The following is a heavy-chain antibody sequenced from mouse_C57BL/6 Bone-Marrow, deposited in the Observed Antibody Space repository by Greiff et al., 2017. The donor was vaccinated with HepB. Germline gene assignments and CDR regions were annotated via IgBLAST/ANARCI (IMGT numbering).Heavy chain of an antibody. CDR3: ARSRDYFDY. Sequence: VKLQQSGPGLVQPSQSLSITCTVSGFSFTSYGVHWVRQSPGKGLEWLGVIWRGGSTDYNAAFISRLSISKDNSKSQVFFKMNSLQADDTAIYYCARSRDYFDYWGQGTTLTVSS. J-gene: IGHJ2*01. CDR2: IWRGGST. CDR1: GFSFTSYG. V-gene: IGHV2-2*01.